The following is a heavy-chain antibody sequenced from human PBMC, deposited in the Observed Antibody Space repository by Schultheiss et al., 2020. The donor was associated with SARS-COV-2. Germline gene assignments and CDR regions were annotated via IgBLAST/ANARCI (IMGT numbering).Heavy chain of an antibody. D-gene: IGHD6-19*01. J-gene: IGHJ4*02. Sequence: GGSLRLSCAASGFTFSSYSMNWVRQAPGKGLEWVGRIKSKTDGGTTDYAAPVKGRFTISRDDSKNTLYLQMNSLRAEDTAVYYCAKAMGLAVAGTAGFDYWGQGTLVTVSS. V-gene: IGHV3-15*01. CDR1: GFTFSSYS. CDR2: IKSKTDGGTT. CDR3: AKAMGLAVAGTAGFDY.